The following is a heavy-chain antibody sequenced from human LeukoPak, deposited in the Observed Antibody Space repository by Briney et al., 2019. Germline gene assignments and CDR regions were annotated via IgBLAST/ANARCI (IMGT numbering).Heavy chain of an antibody. Sequence: ASVKVSCXASGYTFTSYDINWVRQATGQGLEWMGWMNPNSGNTGYAQKFQGRVTMTRNTSISTAYMELSSLRSEDTAVYYCARGLRIYYYGSGNLPLGYWGQGTLVTVSS. D-gene: IGHD3-10*01. CDR2: MNPNSGNT. J-gene: IGHJ4*02. V-gene: IGHV1-8*01. CDR1: GYTFTSYD. CDR3: ARGLRIYYYGSGNLPLGY.